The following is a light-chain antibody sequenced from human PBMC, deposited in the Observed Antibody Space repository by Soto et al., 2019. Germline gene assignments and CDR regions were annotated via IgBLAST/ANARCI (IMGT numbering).Light chain of an antibody. V-gene: IGLV4-69*01. CDR3: QTWGTGIAV. Sequence: QLVLTQSPSASASLGASVKLTCTLSSGHSSYAIAWPQQQPEKGPRYLMKLNSDGSHSKGDGIPDRFSGSSSGAERYLTISRLQSEDEADYYCQTWGTGIAVFGGGTQLTVL. CDR2: LNSDGSH. CDR1: SGHSSYA. J-gene: IGLJ7*01.